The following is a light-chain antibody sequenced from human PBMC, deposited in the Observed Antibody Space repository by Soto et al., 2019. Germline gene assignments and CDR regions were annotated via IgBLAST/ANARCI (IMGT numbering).Light chain of an antibody. CDR3: QQHGSSPNT. CDR1: QSVTNNY. J-gene: IGKJ4*01. CDR2: GAS. V-gene: IGKV3-20*01. Sequence: EIVLTQSPGTLSLSPGERATLSCRASQSVTNNYLAWYQQKPGQAPRILMYGASNRATGIPDRFSGSGSGTDFTLTISRREPEDFVLYSCQQHGSSPNTCGGGTKVEIK.